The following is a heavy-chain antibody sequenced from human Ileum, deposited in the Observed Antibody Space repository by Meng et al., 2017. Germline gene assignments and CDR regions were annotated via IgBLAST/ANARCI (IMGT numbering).Heavy chain of an antibody. CDR3: ARQGSYFDL. Sequence: GGSLRLSCAASGFTFSSYWMSWVRQAPGKGLEWVANIKLDGSQKNYMDSVKGRFTISRDNAKNSLYLQMDSLRAEDTAVYYCARQGSYFDLWGQGTLVTVSS. CDR2: IKLDGSQK. V-gene: IGHV3-7*01. J-gene: IGHJ4*02. CDR1: GFTFSSYW.